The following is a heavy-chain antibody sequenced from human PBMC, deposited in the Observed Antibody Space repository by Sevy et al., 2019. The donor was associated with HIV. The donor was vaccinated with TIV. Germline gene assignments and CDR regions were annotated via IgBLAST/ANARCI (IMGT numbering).Heavy chain of an antibody. CDR3: ARDLPPSATTVAHFDY. V-gene: IGHV3-48*03. CDR2: ITNSGSTK. J-gene: IGHJ4*02. D-gene: IGHD4-17*01. CDR1: GFPFSSYE. Sequence: QAGGSLRLSCTASGFPFSSYEMNWVRQAPGKGLEWVSYITNSGSTKYYSDSVKGRFTISRDNAKNSLYLQMNNLRAEDTAVYYCARDLPPSATTVAHFDYWGRGTLVTVSS.